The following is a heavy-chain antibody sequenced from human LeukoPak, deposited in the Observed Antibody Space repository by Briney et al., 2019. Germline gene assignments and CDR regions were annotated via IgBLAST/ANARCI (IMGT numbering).Heavy chain of an antibody. CDR2: ISHSGGTM. V-gene: IGHV3-48*03. Sequence: GGSLRLSCAASGFTFSSYEMNWVRQAPGKGLEGVSYISHSGGTMYYADSVKGRFTISRDNAKNSLFLQMNSLRAEDTAVYYCARERPSRVYGSGSWMGFFDYWGQGTLVTVSS. CDR3: ARERPSRVYGSGSWMGFFDY. J-gene: IGHJ4*02. D-gene: IGHD3-10*01. CDR1: GFTFSSYE.